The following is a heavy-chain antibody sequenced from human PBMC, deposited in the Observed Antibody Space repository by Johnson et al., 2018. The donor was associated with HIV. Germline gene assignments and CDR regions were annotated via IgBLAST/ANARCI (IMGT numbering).Heavy chain of an antibody. V-gene: IGHV3-30*02. D-gene: IGHD2-2*01. CDR1: GFTFSSYG. J-gene: IGHJ3*02. CDR3: AKDSSSRMGFPGFDI. CDR2: IRYDGSNK. Sequence: QVQLVESGGGVVQPGGSLRLSCAASGFTFSSYGMHWVRQAPGKGLEWVAFIRYDGSNKYYAESVKGRFTISRDNSKNTLYLQMSSLRLEDTALYYCAKDSSSRMGFPGFDIWGPGTMVTVSS.